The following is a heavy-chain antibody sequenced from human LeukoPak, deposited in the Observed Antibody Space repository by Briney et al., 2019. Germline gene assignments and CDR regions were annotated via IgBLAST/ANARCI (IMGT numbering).Heavy chain of an antibody. D-gene: IGHD3-10*01. CDR1: GFTFSSYA. V-gene: IGHV3-23*01. CDR2: IIGSGGST. CDR3: ARTTTPNSYGSGSYALGY. Sequence: GGSLRLSCGASGFTFSSYAMSWVRQAPGKGLQWVSAIIGSGGSTYSADSMKGRFTISRDNSKNTLYLQMSSLSAEDTAVYYCARTTTPNSYGSGSYALGYWGQGTLVIVPS. J-gene: IGHJ4*02.